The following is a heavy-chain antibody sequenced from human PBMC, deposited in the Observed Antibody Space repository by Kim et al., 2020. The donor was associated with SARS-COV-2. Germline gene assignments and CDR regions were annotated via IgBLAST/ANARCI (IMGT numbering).Heavy chain of an antibody. CDR3: VRDRMGGAFDI. CDR1: GFTFSAYD. CDR2: ITKSSTTI. Sequence: LSLTCATSGFTFSAYDMNWVRRAPGKGLDWLSFITKSSTTIYYANSVKGRFTIPRDNAKNLLYLQMNSLRDEDTALYYCVRDRMGGAFDIWGQGTMV. D-gene: IGHD3-16*01. J-gene: IGHJ3*02. V-gene: IGHV3-48*02.